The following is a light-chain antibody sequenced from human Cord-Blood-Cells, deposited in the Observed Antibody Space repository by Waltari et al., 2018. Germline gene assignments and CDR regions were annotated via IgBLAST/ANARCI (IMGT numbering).Light chain of an antibody. CDR3: QALDSSTVV. V-gene: IGLV3-1*01. CDR1: KLGEKY. CDR2: QDS. Sequence: SYELTQPHSVSVSPGQKASITCSGDKLGEKYACWYQQKPGLSPVLVIYQDSKRPAASPVRFAGSNTGNATTLSISGTQAMDEADYYIQALDSSTVVFSGWTKLTDL. J-gene: IGLJ2*01.